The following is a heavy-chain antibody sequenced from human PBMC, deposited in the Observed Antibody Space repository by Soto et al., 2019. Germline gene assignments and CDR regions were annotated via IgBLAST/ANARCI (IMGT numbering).Heavy chain of an antibody. J-gene: IGHJ4*02. D-gene: IGHD5-18*01. CDR1: GYTFTSYG. CDR2: ISAYNGNT. Sequence: QVPLVQSGAEVKKLGASVKVSCKASGYTFTSYGISWVRQAPGQGLEWMGWISAYNGNTNYAQKLQGRVTMTTDTSTSTAYMELRSLRSDDTAVYYCARVWIGDRQLWNFDYWGQGTLVTVSS. CDR3: ARVWIGDRQLWNFDY. V-gene: IGHV1-18*01.